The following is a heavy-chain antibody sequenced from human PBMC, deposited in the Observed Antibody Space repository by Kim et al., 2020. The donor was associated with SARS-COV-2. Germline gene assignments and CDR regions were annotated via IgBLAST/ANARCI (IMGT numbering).Heavy chain of an antibody. CDR2: INPRAGGT. J-gene: IGHJ6*02. D-gene: IGHD5-12*01. CDR1: GYIFTNYY. V-gene: IGHV1-46*01. CDR3: ARERPRIVAPGHSADRGGLDV. Sequence: ASVKVSCKASGYIFTNYYIHWVRQAPGQGLEWLGIINPRAGGTVYAQKFQGRVTMTRDTSTSTAYMELSSLISEDTATYYCARERPRIVAPGHSADRGGLDVWGQGTTVTVSS.